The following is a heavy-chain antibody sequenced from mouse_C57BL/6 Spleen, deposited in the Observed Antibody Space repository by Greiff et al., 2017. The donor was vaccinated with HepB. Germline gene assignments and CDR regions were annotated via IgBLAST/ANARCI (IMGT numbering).Heavy chain of an antibody. CDR1: GYTFTSYW. CDR2: IDPSDSYT. D-gene: IGHD4-1*01. V-gene: IGHV1-69*01. Sequence: QVHVKQPGAELVMPGASVKLSCKASGYTFTSYWMHWVKQRPGQGLEWIGEIDPSDSYTNYNQKFKGKSTLTVDKSSSTAYMQLSSLTSEDSAVYYCARLGGRYFDYWGQGTTLTVSS. J-gene: IGHJ2*01. CDR3: ARLGGRYFDY.